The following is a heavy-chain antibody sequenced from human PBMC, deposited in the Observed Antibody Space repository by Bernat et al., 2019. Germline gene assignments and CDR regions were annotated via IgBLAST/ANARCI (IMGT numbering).Heavy chain of an antibody. J-gene: IGHJ4*02. V-gene: IGHV4-4*07. CDR2: IYTSGST. CDR1: GGSISSYS. Sequence: QVQLQESGPGLVKPSETLSLTCTFSGGSISSYSWSWILQPAGKGLEWIGRIYTSGSTNYNPSLKSRFTMSVDTSKNQFSLKLSSVTAADTAVYYCARDVTWNYVSLFDYWGQGTLVTVSS. D-gene: IGHD1-7*01. CDR3: ARDVTWNYVSLFDY.